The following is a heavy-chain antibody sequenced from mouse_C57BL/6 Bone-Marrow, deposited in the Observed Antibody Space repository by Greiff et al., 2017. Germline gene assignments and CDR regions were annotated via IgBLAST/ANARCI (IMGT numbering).Heavy chain of an antibody. Sequence: VQLQESGPELVKPGASVKISCKASGYAFSSSWMNWVKQRPGKGLEWIGRIYPGDGDTNYNGKFKGKATLAAAKSSSPAYMQLSSLTSEDSAVYFCARADYYGSSRWYYDVWYRGPAVTVTS. CDR1: GYAFSSSW. V-gene: IGHV1-82*01. D-gene: IGHD1-1*01. CDR2: IYPGDGDT. CDR3: ARADYYGSSRWYYDV. J-gene: IGHJ1*03.